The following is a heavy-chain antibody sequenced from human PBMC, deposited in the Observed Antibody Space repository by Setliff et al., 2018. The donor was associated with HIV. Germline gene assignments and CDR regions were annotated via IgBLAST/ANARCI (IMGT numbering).Heavy chain of an antibody. CDR2: INHSGRA. Sequence: SETLSLTCAVYGESFSGYYWTWTRQPAGKGLEWLGEINHSGRARYNPSLKSRVTILVDTSKNQFSLRLSSVTAADTAVYYCARGAPYCNHGVCHLFDYWGHGNRVTVPQ. CDR1: GESFSGYY. J-gene: IGHJ4*01. V-gene: IGHV4-34*01. CDR3: ARGAPYCNHGVCHLFDY. D-gene: IGHD2-8*01.